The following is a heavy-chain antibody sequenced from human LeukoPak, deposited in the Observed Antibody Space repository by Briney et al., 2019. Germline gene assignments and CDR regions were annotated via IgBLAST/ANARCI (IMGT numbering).Heavy chain of an antibody. J-gene: IGHJ4*02. Sequence: ASVKVSCKASGGTFSSYAISWVRQAPGQGLEWMGGIIPIFGTANYAQKFQGRVTITADESTSTAYMELSSLRSEDTAVYYCARANYDYVWGSLLPNLHYFDYWGQGTLVTVSS. V-gene: IGHV1-69*13. D-gene: IGHD3-16*01. CDR2: IIPIFGTA. CDR1: GGTFSSYA. CDR3: ARANYDYVWGSLLPNLHYFDY.